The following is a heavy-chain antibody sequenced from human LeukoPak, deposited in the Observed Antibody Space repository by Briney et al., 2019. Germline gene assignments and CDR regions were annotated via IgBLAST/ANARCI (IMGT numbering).Heavy chain of an antibody. CDR1: GGSISSYY. D-gene: IGHD6-19*01. CDR2: IYYSGST. Sequence: SETLSLTCTVSGGSISSYYWSWIRQPPGKGLEWIGYIYYSGSTNYNPSLKSRVTISVDTSKNQFSLKLSSVTAADTAVYYCARPRGSGWYEFDYWGQGTLVTVSS. CDR3: ARPRGSGWYEFDY. J-gene: IGHJ4*02. V-gene: IGHV4-59*08.